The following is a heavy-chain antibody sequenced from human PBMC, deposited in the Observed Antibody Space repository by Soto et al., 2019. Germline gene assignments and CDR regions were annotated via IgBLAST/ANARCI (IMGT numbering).Heavy chain of an antibody. J-gene: IGHJ3*02. Sequence: GESLKISCKGSGYNFANYWIGWVRQMPGKGLEWMGMIFLGDSDTKNSPSLQGQITMSVDKSDSSAYLQWRSLKASDTAMYYCAAGYTTGPDAFDIWGQGTMVTVSS. CDR1: GYNFANYW. V-gene: IGHV5-51*01. D-gene: IGHD6-13*01. CDR3: AAGYTTGPDAFDI. CDR2: IFLGDSDT.